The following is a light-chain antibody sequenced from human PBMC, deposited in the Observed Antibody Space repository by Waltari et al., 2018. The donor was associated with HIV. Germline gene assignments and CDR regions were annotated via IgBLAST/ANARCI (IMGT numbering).Light chain of an antibody. CDR3: SSYTSSSTLNV. CDR1: ISAVGGSNY. CDR2: EVS. Sequence: QSALTQPASVSGSPAQPITISCTGTISAVGGSNYVSWYQQHPGKAPKLMIYEVSNRPSGVSNRFSGSKSGNTASLTISGLQAEDEADYYCSSYTSSSTLNVFGTGTKVTVL. V-gene: IGLV2-14*01. J-gene: IGLJ1*01.